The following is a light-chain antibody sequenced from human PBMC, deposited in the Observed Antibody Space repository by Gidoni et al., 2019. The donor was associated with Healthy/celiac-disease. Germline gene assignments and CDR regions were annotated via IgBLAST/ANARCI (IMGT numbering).Light chain of an antibody. CDR3: QQYYSTPYT. J-gene: IGKJ2*01. CDR2: WAS. Sequence: TINCKSSQSVLYSSNNKNYLAWYQQKPGQPPKLLIYWASTRESGVPDRFSGSGSGTDFTLTISSPQAEDVAVYYCQQYYSTPYTFGQGTKLEIK. V-gene: IGKV4-1*01. CDR1: QSVLYSSNNKNY.